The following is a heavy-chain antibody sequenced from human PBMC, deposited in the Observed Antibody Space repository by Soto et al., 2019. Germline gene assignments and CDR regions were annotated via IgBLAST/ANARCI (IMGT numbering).Heavy chain of an antibody. J-gene: IGHJ3*01. Sequence: GGSLRLSCAASGFTFSSYVMHWVRQAPGKGLEWVAIIWYDGTNKYYGDSVKGRFTISRDNSKNTLYLQMNSLRAEDTAVYYCVRGGFCISTSCNVFDVWGQGTMVTVSS. D-gene: IGHD2-2*01. V-gene: IGHV3-33*01. CDR1: GFTFSSYV. CDR2: IWYDGTNK. CDR3: VRGGFCISTSCNVFDV.